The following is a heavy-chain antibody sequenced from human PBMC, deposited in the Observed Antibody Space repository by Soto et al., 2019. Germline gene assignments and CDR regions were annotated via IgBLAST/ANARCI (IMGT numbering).Heavy chain of an antibody. CDR2: IIPIFGTA. CDR3: AGLIVVVPAAHADYYGMDV. Sequence: SVKVSCKASGGTFSSYAISWVRQAPGQGLEWMGGIIPIFGTANYAQKFQGRVTITADESTSTAYMELSSLRSEDTAVYYCAGLIVVVPAAHADYYGMDVWGQGTTVTVSS. D-gene: IGHD2-2*01. CDR1: GGTFSSYA. V-gene: IGHV1-69*13. J-gene: IGHJ6*02.